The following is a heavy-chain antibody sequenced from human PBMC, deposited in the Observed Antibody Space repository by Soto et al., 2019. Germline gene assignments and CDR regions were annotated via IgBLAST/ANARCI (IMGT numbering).Heavy chain of an antibody. J-gene: IGHJ5*02. CDR3: VRDGSGNLYLNWFDP. CDR2: ISSHSSTL. Sequence: GGSLRLSCAASGFTFSSYSMNWVRQAPGKGLEWISYISSHSSTLYYADSVKGRFTISRDNAGNSLYLQMNSLRDEDTAVYYCVRDGSGNLYLNWFDPWGQGXLVTVYS. D-gene: IGHD6-19*01. V-gene: IGHV3-48*02. CDR1: GFTFSSYS.